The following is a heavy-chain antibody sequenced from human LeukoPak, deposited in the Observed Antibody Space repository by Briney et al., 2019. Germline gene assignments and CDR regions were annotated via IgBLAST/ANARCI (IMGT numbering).Heavy chain of an antibody. CDR1: GGSISSGGYY. Sequence: SKTLSLACTVSGGSISSGGYYWSWIRQHPGKGLEWIGYIYYSGSTYYDPSLKSRVTISVDTSKNQFSLKLSSVTAADTAVYYCARWVPQDEILDYWGQGTLVTVSS. D-gene: IGHD2/OR15-2a*01. CDR2: IYYSGST. CDR3: ARWVPQDEILDY. J-gene: IGHJ4*02. V-gene: IGHV4-31*03.